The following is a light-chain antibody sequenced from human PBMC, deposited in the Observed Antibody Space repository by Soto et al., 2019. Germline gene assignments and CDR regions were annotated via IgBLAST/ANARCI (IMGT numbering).Light chain of an antibody. Sequence: TQCPDLLSLSHRDRATLSCRASQSVSSTSLAWCQQKPGQAPRLLIYVASTRAPGIPARFSGCGSGTEFTLTITSLQPEDDAVYYYYQDNDRPPWTFGQGTKVDIK. J-gene: IGKJ1*01. CDR1: QSVSST. CDR3: YQDNDRPPWT. V-gene: IGKV3-15*01. CDR2: VAS.